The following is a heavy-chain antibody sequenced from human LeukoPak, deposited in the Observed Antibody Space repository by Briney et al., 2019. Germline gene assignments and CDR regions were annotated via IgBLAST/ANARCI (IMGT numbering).Heavy chain of an antibody. CDR2: IYYGGGT. J-gene: IGHJ6*02. D-gene: IGHD6-13*01. CDR1: GGYIKSYY. CDR3: ATDIRAAGSVDYYYGMDV. V-gene: IGHV4-59*01. Sequence: SETLSLTCTVSGGYIKSYYWSWLRQPPGKGLEWIGYIYYGGGTNYNPSLKSRVTISLDTSKNQFSLKLSSITAADTAVYYCATDIRAAGSVDYYYGMDVWGQGTSVTVSS.